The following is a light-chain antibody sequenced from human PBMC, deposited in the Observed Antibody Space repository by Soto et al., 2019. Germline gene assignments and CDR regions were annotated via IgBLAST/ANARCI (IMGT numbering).Light chain of an antibody. CDR3: QQYTSFPYS. CDR2: KAS. Sequence: DIQMTQSPSTLSGSVGDRVTITCRASQTISSWLAWYQQKPGKAPKLLIYKASTLKSGVPSRFSGSGSGTEFTLTISSLQPDDFATYYCQQYTSFPYSVGQGTKVDSK. CDR1: QTISSW. V-gene: IGKV1-5*03. J-gene: IGKJ2*03.